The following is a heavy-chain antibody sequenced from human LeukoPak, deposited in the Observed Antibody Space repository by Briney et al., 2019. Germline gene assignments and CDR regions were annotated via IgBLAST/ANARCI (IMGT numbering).Heavy chain of an antibody. V-gene: IGHV4-39*07. Sequence: SETLSLTCTVSGGSISSTGYYWGWIRQPPGKGLEWIGSIYYSGSTYYNPSLKSRVTISVDTSKNQFSLKLSSVTAADTAVYYCARGWWELRAFDIWGQGTMVTVSS. CDR2: IYYSGST. CDR3: ARGWWELRAFDI. D-gene: IGHD1-26*01. J-gene: IGHJ3*02. CDR1: GGSISSTGYY.